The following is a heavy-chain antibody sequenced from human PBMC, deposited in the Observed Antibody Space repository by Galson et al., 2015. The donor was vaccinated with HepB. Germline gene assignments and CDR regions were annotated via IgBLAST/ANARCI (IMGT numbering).Heavy chain of an antibody. Sequence: SVKVSCKASGYTFTSYDINWVRQATGQGLERMGWMNPNSGNTGYAQKFQGRVTMTRNTSISTAYMELSSLRSEDTAVYYCARGKSHSSSWGLHYYYYGMDVWGQGTTVTVSS. D-gene: IGHD6-13*01. CDR2: MNPNSGNT. CDR3: ARGKSHSSSWGLHYYYYGMDV. J-gene: IGHJ6*02. CDR1: GYTFTSYD. V-gene: IGHV1-8*01.